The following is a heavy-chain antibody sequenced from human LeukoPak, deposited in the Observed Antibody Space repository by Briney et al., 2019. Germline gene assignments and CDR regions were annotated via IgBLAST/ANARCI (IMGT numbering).Heavy chain of an antibody. D-gene: IGHD1-26*01. CDR2: VSYSGST. J-gene: IGHJ4*02. V-gene: IGHV4-39*01. Sequence: SETLSLTCTVSGGSISSDSYYWGWIRQPPGKGLEWIGGVSYSGSTYYNPSLKSRVIISGGTSKNQFSLKLSSVTAKDTALYYCARLVRSPDYVDYWGQGTLVTVSS. CDR3: ARLVRSPDYVDY. CDR1: GGSISSDSYY.